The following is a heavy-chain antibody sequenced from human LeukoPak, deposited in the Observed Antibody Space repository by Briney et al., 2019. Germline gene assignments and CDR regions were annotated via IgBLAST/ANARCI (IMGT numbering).Heavy chain of an antibody. CDR2: ISSSSSYI. J-gene: IGHJ5*02. D-gene: IGHD4-11*01. CDR3: ARDFGDYSNFNWFDP. CDR1: GFTFSSYS. Sequence: GGSLRLSCAASGFTFSSYSMNWVRQAPGKGLEWVSSISSSSSYIYYADSVKGRFTITRDNAKNSLYLQMNSLRAEDTAVYYCARDFGDYSNFNWFDPWGQGTLVTVSS. V-gene: IGHV3-21*01.